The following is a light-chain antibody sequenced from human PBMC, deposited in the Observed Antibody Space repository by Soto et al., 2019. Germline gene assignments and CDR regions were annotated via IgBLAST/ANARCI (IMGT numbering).Light chain of an antibody. CDR2: SNN. Sequence: QSVLTQPPSASGTPGQRVTISCSGSSSNIGSNTVNWYQQLPGTAPKLLIYSNNQRPSGVPDRFSGSKSGTSASLAISGLQSEDEADYYCASYAGGKNFYVFGTGTKLTVL. J-gene: IGLJ1*01. CDR1: SSNIGSNT. V-gene: IGLV1-44*01. CDR3: ASYAGGKNFYV.